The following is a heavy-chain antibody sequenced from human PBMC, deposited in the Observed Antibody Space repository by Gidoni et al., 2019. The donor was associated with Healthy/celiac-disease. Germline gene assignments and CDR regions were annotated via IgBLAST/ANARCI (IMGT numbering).Heavy chain of an antibody. D-gene: IGHD3-22*01. J-gene: IGHJ4*02. CDR1: GGSISSSSYY. CDR2: IYYSGST. Sequence: QLQLQASGPGLVKPSETLSLTCTVPGGSISSSSYYWGWIRQPPGKGLEWIGSIYYSGSTYYDPSLKSRVTISVDTSKNQFSLKLSSVTAADTAVYYCARIRYYYDSCIDYWGQGTLVTVSS. CDR3: ARIRYYYDSCIDY. V-gene: IGHV4-39*07.